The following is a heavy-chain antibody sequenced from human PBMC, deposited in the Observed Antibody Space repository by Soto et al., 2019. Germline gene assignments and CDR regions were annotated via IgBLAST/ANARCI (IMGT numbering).Heavy chain of an antibody. J-gene: IGHJ6*02. D-gene: IGHD2-2*01. V-gene: IGHV3-15*07. CDR2: IKSKTDGGTT. Sequence: GGSLRLSCAASGFTFSNAWMNWVRQAPGKGLEWVGRIKSKTDGGTTDYAAPVKGRFTISRDDSKNTLYLQMNSLKTEDTAVYYCTTSIVVVPAAWRGYYYYYGMDVWGQGTTVTVSS. CDR3: TTSIVVVPAAWRGYYYYYGMDV. CDR1: GFTFSNAW.